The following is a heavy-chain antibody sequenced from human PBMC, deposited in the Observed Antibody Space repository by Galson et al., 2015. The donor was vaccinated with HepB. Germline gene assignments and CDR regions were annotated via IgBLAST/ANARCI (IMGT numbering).Heavy chain of an antibody. CDR1: GFTFSSYA. V-gene: IGHV3-23*01. Sequence: SLRLSCAASGFTFSSYAMSWVRQAPGKGLEWVSAISGSGGSTYYADSLKGRFTISRDNSKNTLYLQMNSLRAEDTAVYYCAKDGFGLGELLDYWGQGTLVTVSS. D-gene: IGHD3-10*01. CDR2: ISGSGGST. J-gene: IGHJ4*02. CDR3: AKDGFGLGELLDY.